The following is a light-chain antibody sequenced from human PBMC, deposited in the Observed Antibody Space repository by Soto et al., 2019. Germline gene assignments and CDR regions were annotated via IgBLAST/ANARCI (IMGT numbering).Light chain of an antibody. V-gene: IGLV2-14*01. Sequence: QSALTQPASVSGSPGQSITISCTGTSSDVGGYNYVSWYQQHPGKAPKLMIYDVSNRPSGVSNRFSGSKSGNTASLTISGLQAEDEADYSCSSYTSSSAYFGTGTKLTVL. CDR1: SSDVGGYNY. CDR2: DVS. J-gene: IGLJ1*01. CDR3: SSYTSSSAY.